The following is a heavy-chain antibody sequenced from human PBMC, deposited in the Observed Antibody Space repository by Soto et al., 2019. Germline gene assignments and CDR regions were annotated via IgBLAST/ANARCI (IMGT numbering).Heavy chain of an antibody. CDR2: VNHSGST. CDR3: ARKYLPYYGSGSPYGMDV. D-gene: IGHD3-10*01. J-gene: IGHJ6*02. Sequence: QVQLQQWGAGLLKPSETLSLTCGVYGGSFSGYYWSWIRQPPGKGLEWIGEVNHSGSTNYNPSLMRRVTISVDTSKNQFSRKLSSVTAADTALYYCARKYLPYYGSGSPYGMDVWGQGTTVTVSS. CDR1: GGSFSGYY. V-gene: IGHV4-34*01.